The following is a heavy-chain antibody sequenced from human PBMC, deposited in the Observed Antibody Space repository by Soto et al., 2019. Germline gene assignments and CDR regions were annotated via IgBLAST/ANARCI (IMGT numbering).Heavy chain of an antibody. CDR2: IIPIFGTA. CDR3: ARPTAGYCSSTSCYRKHYYGMDV. D-gene: IGHD2-2*02. V-gene: IGHV1-69*01. Sequence: QVQLVQSGAEVKKPGSSVKVSCKASGGTFSSYAISWVRQAPGQGLEWMGGIIPIFGTANYAQKFQGRVPITADESTSTAYMELSSLRSEDTAVYYCARPTAGYCSSTSCYRKHYYGMDVWGQGTTVTVSS. CDR1: GGTFSSYA. J-gene: IGHJ6*02.